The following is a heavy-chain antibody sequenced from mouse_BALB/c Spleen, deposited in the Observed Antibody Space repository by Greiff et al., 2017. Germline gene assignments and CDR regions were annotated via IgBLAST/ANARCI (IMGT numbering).Heavy chain of an antibody. CDR3: ARKGYYGYVNY. J-gene: IGHJ2*01. CDR1: GYTFTSYT. D-gene: IGHD1-2*01. V-gene: IGHV1-4*01. CDR2: INPSSGYT. Sequence: QVQLQQSGAGLARPGASVKMSCKASGYTFTSYTMHWVKQRPGQGLEWIGYINPSSGYTNYNQKFKDKATLTADKSSSTAYMQLSSLTSEDSAVYYCARKGYYGYVNYWGQGTTLTVSS.